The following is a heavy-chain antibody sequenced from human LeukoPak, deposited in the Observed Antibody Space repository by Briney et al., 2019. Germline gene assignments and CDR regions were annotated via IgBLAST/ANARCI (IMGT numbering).Heavy chain of an antibody. V-gene: IGHV3-30-3*01. CDR3: ASPVEMAPITPPWGAFDI. CDR1: GFTFSGYA. CDR2: ISYDGTNT. D-gene: IGHD5-24*01. J-gene: IGHJ3*02. Sequence: GGSLRLSCAASGFTFSGYAMHWVRQAPGKGLEWVAVISYDGTNTYYADSVKGRFTISRDNSKNTLYLQMDSLRAEDTAVYYCASPVEMAPITPPWGAFDIWGQGTIVTVSS.